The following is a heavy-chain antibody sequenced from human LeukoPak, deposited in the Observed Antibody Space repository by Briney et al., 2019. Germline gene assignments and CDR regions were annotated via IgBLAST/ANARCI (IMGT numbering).Heavy chain of an antibody. CDR3: ARAGHYYDRSGCWDGFDV. Sequence: PSQTLSLTCTVSGGSISSGSYYWSWIRQPAGKGLEWIGRIYTSGSTNYNPSLKSRVTISVDTSKNQLSLKLDSVTAADTAVYYCARAGHYYDRSGCWDGFDVWGQGTMVTVSS. D-gene: IGHD3-22*01. CDR1: GGSISSGSYY. J-gene: IGHJ3*01. V-gene: IGHV4-61*02. CDR2: IYTSGST.